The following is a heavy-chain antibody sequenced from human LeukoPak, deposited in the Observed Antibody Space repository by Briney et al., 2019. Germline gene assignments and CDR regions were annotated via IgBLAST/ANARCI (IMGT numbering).Heavy chain of an antibody. D-gene: IGHD3-22*01. V-gene: IGHV1-46*01. J-gene: IGHJ5*02. Sequence: ASVKVSCKASGYTFTSYYMHWVRQAPRQGVEWMGVINPSGGSTSYAQKFQGRVTMTRDTSTRTVYMELSSLRSEDTAVYYCARAYDSSGYYSVNWFDPWGQGTLVTVSS. CDR2: INPSGGST. CDR3: ARAYDSSGYYSVNWFDP. CDR1: GYTFTSYY.